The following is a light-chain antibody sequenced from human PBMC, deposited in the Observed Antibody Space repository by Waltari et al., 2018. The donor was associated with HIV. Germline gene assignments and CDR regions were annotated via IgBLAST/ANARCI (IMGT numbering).Light chain of an antibody. J-gene: IGLJ3*02. CDR3: VLYMGSGLWV. Sequence: QTVVTPEPSFSVSPGGTVTLTCCLSSGSGPNSYHPSWYQQTPGQAPRTLIHSTNPRSSGVPDRFSGSIVGNKAALTITGAQADDESDYYCVLYMGSGLWVFGGGTKLTVL. CDR1: SGSGPNSYH. CDR2: STN. V-gene: IGLV8-61*01.